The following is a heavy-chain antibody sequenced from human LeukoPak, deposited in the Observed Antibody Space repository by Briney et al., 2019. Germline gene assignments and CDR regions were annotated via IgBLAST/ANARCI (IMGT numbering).Heavy chain of an antibody. CDR1: GHTFSGYY. J-gene: IGHJ4*02. Sequence: ASVKVSCKASGHTFSGYYMHWVRQAPGQGLEWMGWINPNSGGTKYAQNFQGRVTMTRDTSTSTAYMELSSLRSDDTGVYYCARVAYLVGASPFEYWGQGTLVTVSS. V-gene: IGHV1-2*02. CDR2: INPNSGGT. CDR3: ARVAYLVGASPFEY. D-gene: IGHD1-26*01.